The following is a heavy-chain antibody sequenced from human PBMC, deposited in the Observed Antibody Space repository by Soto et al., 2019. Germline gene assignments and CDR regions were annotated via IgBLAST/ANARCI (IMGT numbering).Heavy chain of an antibody. Sequence: ASVKVSCKASGGTFSSYAISWVRQAPGQGLEWMGGIIPIFGTANYAQKFQGRVTITADESTSTAYMELSSLRSEDTAVYYCARPTWGYCSGGSCSSGSYYYGMDVWGQGTTVTVSS. CDR2: IIPIFGTA. V-gene: IGHV1-69*13. D-gene: IGHD2-15*01. J-gene: IGHJ6*02. CDR1: GGTFSSYA. CDR3: ARPTWGYCSGGSCSSGSYYYGMDV.